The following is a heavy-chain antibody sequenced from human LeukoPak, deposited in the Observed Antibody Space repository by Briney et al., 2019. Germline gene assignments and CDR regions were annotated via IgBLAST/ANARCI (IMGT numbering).Heavy chain of an antibody. CDR1: GFTFSSCG. J-gene: IGHJ4*02. D-gene: IGHD1-26*01. V-gene: IGHV3-33*01. CDR3: ARASSLYSGSRPGDY. CDR2: IWYDGSNK. Sequence: GGSLRLSCAASGFTFSSCGMHWVRQAPGKGLEWVAVIWYDGSNKYYADSVKGRFTISRDNSKNTLYLQMNSLRAEDTAVYYCARASSLYSGSRPGDYWGQGTLVTVSS.